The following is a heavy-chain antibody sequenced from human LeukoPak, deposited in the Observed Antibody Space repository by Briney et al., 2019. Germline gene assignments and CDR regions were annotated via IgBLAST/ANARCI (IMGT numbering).Heavy chain of an antibody. CDR3: TRESEDGWFDS. CDR2: INHSGST. D-gene: IGHD5-24*01. J-gene: IGHJ5*01. V-gene: IGHV4-34*01. Sequence: SETLSLTCAVYGGSFSGYYWSWIRQPPGKGLEWIGEINHSGSTNYNPSLKSRVTISVDTSKNQFSLKLSSVTAADTALYYCTRESEDGWFDSWGQGTLVTVSS. CDR1: GGSFSGYY.